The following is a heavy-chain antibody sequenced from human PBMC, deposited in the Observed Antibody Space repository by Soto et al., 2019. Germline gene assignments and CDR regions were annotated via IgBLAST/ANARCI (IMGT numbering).Heavy chain of an antibody. CDR1: GFTFSNYW. CDR3: TRAPEGSGSYYYFDF. J-gene: IGHJ4*02. V-gene: IGHV3-7*03. Sequence: GGSLRLSCAASGFTFSNYWMSWVRQAPGKGLQWVANINRDGREKYYVDSLKGRFTISRDNADNSLHLQLNSLRDEDTAVYYCTRAPEGSGSYYYFDFWGRGTLVTVSS. D-gene: IGHD3-22*01. CDR2: INRDGREK.